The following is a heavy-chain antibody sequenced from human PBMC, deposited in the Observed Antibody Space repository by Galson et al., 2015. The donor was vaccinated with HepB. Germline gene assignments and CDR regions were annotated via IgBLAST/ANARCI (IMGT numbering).Heavy chain of an antibody. CDR1: GFTFSSYA. D-gene: IGHD3-3*01. CDR3: VKVARDFWSAHGAYYYYMDV. Sequence: SLRLSCAASGFTFSSYAMHWVRQAPGKGLEYVSAISSNGGSTYYADSVKGRFTISRDNSKNTLYLQMSSLRAEDTAVYYCVKVARDFWSAHGAYYYYMDVWGKGTTVTVSS. V-gene: IGHV3-64D*06. J-gene: IGHJ6*03. CDR2: ISSNGGST.